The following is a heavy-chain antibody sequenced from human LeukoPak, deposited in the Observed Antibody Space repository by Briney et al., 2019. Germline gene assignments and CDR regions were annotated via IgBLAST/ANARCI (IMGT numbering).Heavy chain of an antibody. J-gene: IGHJ3*02. CDR1: GFAFSTYW. D-gene: IGHD1-7*01. CDR2: IKQDGSEK. Sequence: GGSLRLSCAASGFAFSTYWMTWVRQAPGKGLEWVATIKQDGSEKFYVDSVKGRFTISRDNAKKSLYLQMNSLRAEDTAVYYCASLNSDAFDIWGQGTMVTVSS. CDR3: ASLNSDAFDI. V-gene: IGHV3-7*01.